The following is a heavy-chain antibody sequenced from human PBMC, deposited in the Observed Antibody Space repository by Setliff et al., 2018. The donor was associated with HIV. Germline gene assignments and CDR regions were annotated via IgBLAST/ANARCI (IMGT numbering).Heavy chain of an antibody. CDR2: IFYSGIT. CDR3: ARSKTFYDFWGGYYTHGDFKS. D-gene: IGHD3-3*01. J-gene: IGHJ3*01. V-gene: IGHV4-39*01. CDR1: GGSFTSRSYY. Sequence: SETLSLTCIVSGGSFTSRSYYWGWIRQPPGKGLEWIGSIFYSGITYYNPSLKSRVTISVDTSKNQFSLNLTSVTAADTAVYYCARSKTFYDFWGGYYTHGDFKSWGLGTMVTVSS.